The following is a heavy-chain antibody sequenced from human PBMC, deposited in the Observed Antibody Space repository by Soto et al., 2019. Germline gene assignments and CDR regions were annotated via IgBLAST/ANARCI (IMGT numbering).Heavy chain of an antibody. CDR3: ARCPWLYDSGGNHYDAFDI. D-gene: IGHD3-22*01. Sequence: GGLLRLSWSVAEFKCSDVWGSWVRQTPGKGLEWVGRIKSKTDGGTTDYAAPVKGRFAISRDDSKNTLYLQMNSLKTEDTAVYYCARCPWLYDSGGNHYDAFDIWGQGTTVTVSS. V-gene: IGHV3-15*01. CDR2: IKSKTDGGTT. CDR1: EFKCSDVW. J-gene: IGHJ3*02.